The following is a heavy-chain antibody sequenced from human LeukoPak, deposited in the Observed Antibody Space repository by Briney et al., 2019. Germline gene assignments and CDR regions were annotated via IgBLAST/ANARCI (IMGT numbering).Heavy chain of an antibody. CDR1: GFTFSSYA. V-gene: IGHV3-64*01. J-gene: IGHJ4*02. CDR2: IISNGGST. CDR3: ARGSISYSNYENFDY. Sequence: GGSLRLSCAASGFTFSSYAMHWVRQAPGKGQEYVSGIISNGGSTYYGNSVKGRFTISRDNSKNTLYLQMGSLSAEDMAVYFCARGSISYSNYENFDYWGQGTLVTVSS. D-gene: IGHD4-11*01.